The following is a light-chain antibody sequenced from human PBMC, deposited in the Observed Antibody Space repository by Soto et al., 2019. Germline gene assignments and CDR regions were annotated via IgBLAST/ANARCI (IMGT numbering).Light chain of an antibody. V-gene: IGLV1-40*01. J-gene: IGLJ1*01. CDR1: SSNIGAGYE. CDR2: ENN. Sequence: QSVLTQPPSVSEAPGQRVTISCTGSSSNIGAGYEAHWYQQVPGTAPKLLIYENNKRPSGVPDRFSGSKSGTSASLAITGLQAEDEAEYYCQSYDSSLSGYVFGTGTKLTGL. CDR3: QSYDSSLSGYV.